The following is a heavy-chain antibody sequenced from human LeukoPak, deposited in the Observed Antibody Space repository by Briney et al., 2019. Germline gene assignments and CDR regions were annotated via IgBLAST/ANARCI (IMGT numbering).Heavy chain of an antibody. CDR3: ARGLLGYCSGGSCSMGY. D-gene: IGHD2-15*01. CDR2: ISAYNGNT. V-gene: IGHV1-18*01. CDR1: GYTFTNYG. Sequence: ASVKVSCKASGYTFTNYGISWVRQAPGQGLEWMGWISAYNGNTNYAQKLQGRVTMTTDTSTSTAYMELRSLRSEDTAVYYCARGLLGYCSGGSCSMGYWGQGTLVTVSS. J-gene: IGHJ4*02.